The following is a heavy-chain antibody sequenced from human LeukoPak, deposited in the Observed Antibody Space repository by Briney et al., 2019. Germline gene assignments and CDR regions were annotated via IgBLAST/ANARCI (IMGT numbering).Heavy chain of an antibody. CDR2: INPNSGVT. Sequence: ASVKVSCKASGYTFTGSQVHWVRQAPGQGLEWMVWINPNSGVTNYAQNFKARVTMATDTSISTAYMELRGLRSDDTAVYYCARAYSPRRGTGYDTDAFDIWGQGTMLTVSS. J-gene: IGHJ3*02. CDR3: ARAYSPRRGTGYDTDAFDI. CDR1: GYTFTGSQ. V-gene: IGHV1-2*02. D-gene: IGHD3/OR15-3a*01.